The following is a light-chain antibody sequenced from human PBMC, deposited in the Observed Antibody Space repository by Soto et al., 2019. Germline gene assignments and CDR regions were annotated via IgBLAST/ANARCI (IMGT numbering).Light chain of an antibody. CDR2: DVA. CDR1: SSDVGDSNF. V-gene: IGLV2-14*03. J-gene: IGLJ1*01. CDR3: VSYTSSTTYV. Sequence: QSVLTQPTSVSDSPVQSITISCTGTSSDVGDSNFVSLYQQHPGKPPKLIIYDVANRPSGDSNRFSASKAGSTASLIFSRLQTEDEADYYCVSYTSSTTYVFGTGTKVTVL.